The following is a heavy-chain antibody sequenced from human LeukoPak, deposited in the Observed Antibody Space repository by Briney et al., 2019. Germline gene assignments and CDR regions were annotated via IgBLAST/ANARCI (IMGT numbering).Heavy chain of an antibody. V-gene: IGHV3-13*01. Sequence: PGGSLRLSCAPSGFTFSSFDMHCVRHPTGQGLEWVSTIGTASDTYYPGSVEGRFTLSRDNAKNSLYLQMNSLTAGDTAVYYCARGPPRGKYYYMDVWGKGTTVTVSS. D-gene: IGHD1-1*01. J-gene: IGHJ6*03. CDR1: GFTFSSFD. CDR3: ARGPPRGKYYYMDV. CDR2: IGTASDT.